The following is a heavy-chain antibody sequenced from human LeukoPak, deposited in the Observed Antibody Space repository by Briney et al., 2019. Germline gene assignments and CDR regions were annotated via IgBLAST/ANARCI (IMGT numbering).Heavy chain of an antibody. CDR1: GDSISTYY. D-gene: IGHD1-26*01. CDR3: ARLRWQLIGPYFDY. V-gene: IGHV4-59*01. J-gene: IGHJ4*02. CDR2: IYSSGNT. Sequence: PSETLSLTCSFSGDSISTYYWSWIRQSPGKGLEWMGHIYSSGNTDYNSSLKSRVTISVDPSRIQFSLRLSSVTATDTAVYYCARLRWQLIGPYFDYWGQGILVTVSS.